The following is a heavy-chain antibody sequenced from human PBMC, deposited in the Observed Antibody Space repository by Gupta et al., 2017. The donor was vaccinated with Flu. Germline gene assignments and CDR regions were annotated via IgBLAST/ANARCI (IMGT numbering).Heavy chain of an antibody. D-gene: IGHD2-15*01. J-gene: IGHJ4*02. Sequence: QVQLVESGGGVVQPGRSLGPSCVVCGFNFSDCGMPGVRQAPAQGLGWVAVISYDGSYKKHADSVKGRFTISRDNSKNTLYLQMNSLRGEDTAVYYCAKDQREFCSGGDCYPQMIHYWGKGTLVTVSS. V-gene: IGHV3-30*18. CDR2: ISYDGSYK. CDR3: AKDQREFCSGGDCYPQMIHY. CDR1: GFNFSDCG.